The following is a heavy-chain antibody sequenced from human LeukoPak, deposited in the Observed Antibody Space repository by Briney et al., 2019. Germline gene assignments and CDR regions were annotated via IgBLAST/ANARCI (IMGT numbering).Heavy chain of an antibody. CDR3: AREASIAAAGTGFDY. J-gene: IGHJ4*02. CDR1: GGSLSSNNSY. D-gene: IGHD6-13*01. V-gene: IGHV4-39*07. CDR2: IYTSGST. Sequence: SETLSLTCTVSGGSLSSNNSYWGWIRQPPGKGLEWIGRIYTSGSTNYNPSLKSRVTISVDTSKNQFSLKLSSVTAADTAVYYCAREASIAAAGTGFDYWGQGTLVTVSS.